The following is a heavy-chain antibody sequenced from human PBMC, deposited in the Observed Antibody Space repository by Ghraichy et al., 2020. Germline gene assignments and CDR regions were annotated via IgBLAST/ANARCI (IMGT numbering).Heavy chain of an antibody. CDR3: APVGATPGFGFDP. J-gene: IGHJ5*02. CDR2: IYYSGST. CDR1: GGSISSSSYY. Sequence: SETLSLTCTVSGGSISSSSYYWGWIRQPPGKGLEWIGSIYYSGSTYYNPSLKSRVTISVDTSKNQFSLKLSSVTAADTAVYYCAPVGATPGFGFDPWGQGTLVTVSS. V-gene: IGHV4-39*01. D-gene: IGHD1-26*01.